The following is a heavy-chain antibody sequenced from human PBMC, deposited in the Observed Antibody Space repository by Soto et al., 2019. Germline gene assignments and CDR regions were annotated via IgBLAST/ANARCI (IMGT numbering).Heavy chain of an antibody. CDR3: AKELGIAAELDY. CDR2: ISYDGSNK. V-gene: IGHV3-30*18. J-gene: IGHJ4*02. CDR1: GFTFSSYG. Sequence: QVQLVESGGGVVQPGRSLRLSCAASGFTFSSYGMHWVRQAPGKGLEWVAVISYDGSNKYYADSVKGRFTISRYNSKNTLYLQMNSLRAEDTAVYYCAKELGIAAELDYWGQGTLVTVSS. D-gene: IGHD6-13*01.